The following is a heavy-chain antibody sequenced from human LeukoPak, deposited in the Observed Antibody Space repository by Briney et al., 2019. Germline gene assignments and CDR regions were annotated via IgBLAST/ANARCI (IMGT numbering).Heavy chain of an antibody. CDR2: INHSGST. J-gene: IGHJ3*02. V-gene: IGHV4-34*01. CDR1: GGSFSGYY. Sequence: SETLSLTCAVYGGSFSGYYWSWIRHPPGKGLEWIWEINHSGSTNHNPSLKSRVTISVDTSKNQFSLKLSSVTAADTAVYYCARRVVGATLGFAFDIWGQGKMVTVSS. CDR3: ARRVVGATLGFAFDI. D-gene: IGHD2-15*01.